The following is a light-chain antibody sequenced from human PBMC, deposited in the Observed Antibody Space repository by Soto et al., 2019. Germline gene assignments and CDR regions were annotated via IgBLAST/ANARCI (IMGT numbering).Light chain of an antibody. J-gene: IGLJ2*01. CDR2: DVS. Sequence: QSALTQPASVSGSPGQSITISCTGTSSDVGGYNYVSWYQQQPGKAPKLMIYDVSNRPSGVSNRFSGSKSGNTASLTSSGLQAEDEADYYCSSYTSSSTVVFGGGTKLTVL. V-gene: IGLV2-14*01. CDR1: SSDVGGYNY. CDR3: SSYTSSSTVV.